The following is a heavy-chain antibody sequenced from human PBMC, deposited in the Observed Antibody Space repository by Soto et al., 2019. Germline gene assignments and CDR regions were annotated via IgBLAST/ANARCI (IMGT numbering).Heavy chain of an antibody. J-gene: IGHJ2*01. Sequence: QVQLVQSGAEVKKPGSSVKVSCKASGGTFSSYAISWVRQAPGQGLGWMGGIIPIFGTANYAQKFQGRVTITADESTSPAYMELSSVRSEDTAVSYCARGGYCSGGRCYWYFDLWGRCTLVTVSS. D-gene: IGHD2-15*01. V-gene: IGHV1-69*01. CDR1: GGTFSSYA. CDR2: IIPIFGTA. CDR3: ARGGYCSGGRCYWYFDL.